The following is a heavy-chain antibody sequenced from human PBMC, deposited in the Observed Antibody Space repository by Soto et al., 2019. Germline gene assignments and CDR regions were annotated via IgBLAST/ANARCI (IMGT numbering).Heavy chain of an antibody. CDR2: IIPIFGTA. J-gene: IGHJ6*02. CDR3: ARRGYYGSGSYYRGGEYYYYGMDV. D-gene: IGHD3-10*01. Sequence: SVKVSCKASGGTFSSYAISWVRQAPGQGLEWMGGIIPIFGTAKYAQKLQGRVTITADESTSTAYMDLSSLRSEDTAVYYCARRGYYGSGSYYRGGEYYYYGMDVWGQGTTVTVSS. CDR1: GGTFSSYA. V-gene: IGHV1-69*13.